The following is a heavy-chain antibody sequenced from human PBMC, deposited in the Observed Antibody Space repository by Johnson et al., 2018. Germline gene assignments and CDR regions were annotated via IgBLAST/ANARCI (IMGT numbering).Heavy chain of an antibody. CDR3: TAYVWGSYNYYYYYMDV. D-gene: IGHD3-16*01. CDR1: GFTFSNAW. J-gene: IGHJ6*03. V-gene: IGHV3-15*07. Sequence: VELVQSGGGLVKPGGSLRLSCAASGFTFSNAWMNWVRQAPGKGLEWVGRIKSKTDGGTTDYAAPVKGRFPISRDDSKNTLYLQMNSLKTEDTAVYYCTAYVWGSYNYYYYYMDVWGKGTTVTVSS. CDR2: IKSKTDGGTT.